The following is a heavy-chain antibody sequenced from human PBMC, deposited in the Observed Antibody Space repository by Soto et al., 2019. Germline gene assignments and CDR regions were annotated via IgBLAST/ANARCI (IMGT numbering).Heavy chain of an antibody. J-gene: IGHJ4*02. V-gene: IGHV3-74*01. Sequence: PGRSPRLSCPACGLTFSRCWMHWVRQTPEKGLVWVSHIDSHGSYTTYADSVKGRFTISRDNAKNTLYLQMNSLRAEDTAVYYCVRDEFGLGIDYWGLGTLVTVSS. CDR1: GLTFSRCW. CDR2: IDSHGSYT. CDR3: VRDEFGLGIDY. D-gene: IGHD1-26*01.